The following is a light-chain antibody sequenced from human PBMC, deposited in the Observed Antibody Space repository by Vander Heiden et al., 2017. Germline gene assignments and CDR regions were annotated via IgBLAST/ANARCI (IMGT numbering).Light chain of an antibody. V-gene: IGKV3-15*01. Sequence: IVMTPSPATLSVSPGERATLSCRASQSISSNLAWYQQKPGQAPRLLIYVASTRATGIPARFSGSGSGTEFTLTISSLQSEDFAVYYCQQYNNWPRTFGQGTKVEIK. CDR3: QQYNNWPRT. CDR1: QSISSN. J-gene: IGKJ1*01. CDR2: VAS.